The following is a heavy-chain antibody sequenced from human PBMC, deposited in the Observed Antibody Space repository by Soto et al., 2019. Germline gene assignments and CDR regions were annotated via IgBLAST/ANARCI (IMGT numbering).Heavy chain of an antibody. CDR1: GYTFTSYG. CDR3: ARDQVVVAATRGFNWFDP. J-gene: IGHJ5*02. Sequence: GASVKVSCKASGYTFTSYGISWVRQAPGQGLEWMGWISAYNGNTNYAQKLQGRVTMTTDTSTSTAYMELRSLRSDDTAVHYCARDQVVVAATRGFNWFDPWGQGTLVTVSS. D-gene: IGHD2-15*01. V-gene: IGHV1-18*01. CDR2: ISAYNGNT.